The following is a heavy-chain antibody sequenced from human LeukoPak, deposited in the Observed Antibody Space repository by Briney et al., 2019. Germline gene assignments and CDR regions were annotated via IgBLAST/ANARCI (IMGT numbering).Heavy chain of an antibody. Sequence: GGSLRLSCAASGFTFSSYEMNWVRQAPGKGLEWVSYISSSGSTIYYADSVKGRFTISRDNAKNSLYLQMNSLRAEDTAVYYCAREDLSGYGEIDYWGQGTLVTASS. CDR2: ISSSGSTI. CDR3: AREDLSGYGEIDY. D-gene: IGHD5-12*01. J-gene: IGHJ4*02. V-gene: IGHV3-48*03. CDR1: GFTFSSYE.